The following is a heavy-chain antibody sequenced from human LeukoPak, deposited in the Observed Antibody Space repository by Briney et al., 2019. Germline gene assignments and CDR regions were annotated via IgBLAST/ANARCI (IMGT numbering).Heavy chain of an antibody. V-gene: IGHV3-30-3*01. CDR1: GFTFSSYT. CDR2: ISYDGSNK. D-gene: IGHD4-17*01. Sequence: PGGSLRLSCSASGFTFSSYTMHWVRQAPGKGLEWVAVISYDGSNKYYADSVKGRFTISRDNSKNTLFLQTNSLTTEDTAVYYCAREVGGDYVFDYWGQGTLVTVSS. CDR3: AREVGGDYVFDY. J-gene: IGHJ4*02.